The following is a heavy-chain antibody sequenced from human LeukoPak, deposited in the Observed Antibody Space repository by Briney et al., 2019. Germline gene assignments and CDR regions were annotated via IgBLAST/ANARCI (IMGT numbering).Heavy chain of an antibody. CDR1: GGSISTYY. CDR2: IYNSGST. Sequence: SETLSLTCTVSGGSISTYYWSWIRQPPGKGLEWIGYIYNSGSTNYNPSLKSRDTISVDTSKNQFSLKLSSVTAADTAIYYCARGRWLQLPDYWGQGTLVTVSS. J-gene: IGHJ4*02. CDR3: ARGRWLQLPDY. D-gene: IGHD5-24*01. V-gene: IGHV4-59*01.